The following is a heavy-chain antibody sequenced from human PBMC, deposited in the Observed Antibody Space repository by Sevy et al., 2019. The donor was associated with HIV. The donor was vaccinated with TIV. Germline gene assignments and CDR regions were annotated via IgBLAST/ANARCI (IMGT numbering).Heavy chain of an antibody. J-gene: IGHJ4*02. CDR2: IKGDGSDK. V-gene: IGHV3-7*01. CDR1: GFTFIANW. Sequence: GGSRRPSGAASGFTFIANWMNWVGQPQGKGLGGVAKIKGDGSDKHYVDSVEGRFTISRDNAKNVLYLQMNSLRVEDTAVYYCAHETFGRFESWGQGTLVTVSS. CDR3: AHETFGRFES. D-gene: IGHD3-16*01.